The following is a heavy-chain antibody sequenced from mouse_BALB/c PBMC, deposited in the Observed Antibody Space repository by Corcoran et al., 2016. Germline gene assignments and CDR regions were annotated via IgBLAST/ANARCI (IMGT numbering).Heavy chain of an antibody. J-gene: IGHJ2*01. CDR1: GCTFINCG. D-gene: IGHD2-4*01. CDR2: INNDTREP. CDR3: ARCVTTMITSYFDY. V-gene: IGHV9-1*02. Sequence: QIPLVQPGPELKKTGETVKISCKASGCTFINCGMNWVKQAPGKGLKWMGWINNDTREPTYADDFKGRFAFSIATSASTTYLQINNLKNEDIATYFCARCVTTMITSYFDYVGQGTTLTVSS.